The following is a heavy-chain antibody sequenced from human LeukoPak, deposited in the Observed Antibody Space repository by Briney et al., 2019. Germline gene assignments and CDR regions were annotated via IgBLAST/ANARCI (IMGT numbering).Heavy chain of an antibody. Sequence: GGSLRLSCAASGFTVSSNYMSWVRQAPGKGLEWVSVIYAGGNTYYADSVKGRFTFSRDNSKNTPYLQMNSLRAEDTAVYHCARGYCSGGSCYSVYFDYWGQGTLVTVSS. J-gene: IGHJ4*02. V-gene: IGHV3-66*01. CDR3: ARGYCSGGSCYSVYFDY. CDR2: IYAGGNT. D-gene: IGHD2-15*01. CDR1: GFTVSSNY.